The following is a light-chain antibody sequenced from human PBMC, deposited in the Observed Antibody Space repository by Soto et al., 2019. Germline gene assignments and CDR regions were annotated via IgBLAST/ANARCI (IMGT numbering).Light chain of an antibody. Sequence: EIVLTQSPGTLSLSPGERATLSCRASQSVSSSYLAWYQQKPGQAPRLLIYGASTRATGIPDRFNGSGSGTDFTLTISRLEPEDFAVYYCQKYGSLPGFTFGPGTKVDIK. CDR3: QKYGSLPGFT. V-gene: IGKV3-20*01. CDR1: QSVSSSY. J-gene: IGKJ3*01. CDR2: GAS.